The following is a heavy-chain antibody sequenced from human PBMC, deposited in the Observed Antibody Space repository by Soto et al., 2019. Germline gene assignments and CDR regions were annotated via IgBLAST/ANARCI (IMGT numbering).Heavy chain of an antibody. CDR2: ISGNGVTT. Sequence: GGSLRLSCATSGFTFSGYAMNWVRQAPGKGLEWVSGISGNGVTTYYADSVRGRFIVSRDNSKKTLYLQMNSLRAEDTAVYYCAKGTGITLVRGVPTHFENWGQGTLVTVSS. V-gene: IGHV3-23*01. CDR1: GFTFSGYA. D-gene: IGHD3-10*01. J-gene: IGHJ4*02. CDR3: AKGTGITLVRGVPTHFEN.